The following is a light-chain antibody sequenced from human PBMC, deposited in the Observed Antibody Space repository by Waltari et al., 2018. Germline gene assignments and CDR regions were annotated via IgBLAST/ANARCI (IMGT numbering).Light chain of an antibody. CDR2: DAT. V-gene: IGLV2-11*01. CDR1: SSHTGAYNS. J-gene: IGLJ1*01. CDR3: SSYAGSYTLRL. Sequence: QSALNQPRSVSRSPGQSVTISCTGTSSHTGAYNSVSWYQQRPGQAPKLILYDATTRPSGVPDRFSGSKSGNTASLTISGLQAEDEADYYCSSYAGSYTLRLFGTGTKVTVL.